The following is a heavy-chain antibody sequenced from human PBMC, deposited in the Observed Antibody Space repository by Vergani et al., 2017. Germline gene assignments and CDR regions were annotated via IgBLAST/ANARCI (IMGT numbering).Heavy chain of an antibody. CDR3: ARGGLARYYDFWSGQGWFDP. J-gene: IGHJ5*02. Sequence: QVQLQESGPGLVKPSETLSLTCTVSGGSISSYYWSWIRQPPGKGLEWIGYIYYSGSTNYNPSLKSRVTISVDTSKNQFSLKLSSVTAADPAVYYCARGGLARYYDFWSGQGWFDPWGQGTLVTVSS. CDR1: GGSISSYY. V-gene: IGHV4-59*01. D-gene: IGHD3-3*01. CDR2: IYYSGST.